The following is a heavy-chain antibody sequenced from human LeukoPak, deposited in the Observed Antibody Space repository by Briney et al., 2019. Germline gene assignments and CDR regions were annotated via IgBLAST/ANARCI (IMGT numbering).Heavy chain of an antibody. V-gene: IGHV3-48*03. CDR2: MSNSGHRI. Sequence: GGSLRLSCAISGFILNDYEVSWVRQAPGKGSEWIAYMSNSGHRIYYADSVRGRFTISRDNARNSLYLQMSNLRAEDSAVYSCVRGPYCSGGSCYSGHFGLLDYWGQGTLVTVSS. CDR1: GFILNDYE. D-gene: IGHD2-15*01. J-gene: IGHJ4*02. CDR3: VRGPYCSGGSCYSGHFGLLDY.